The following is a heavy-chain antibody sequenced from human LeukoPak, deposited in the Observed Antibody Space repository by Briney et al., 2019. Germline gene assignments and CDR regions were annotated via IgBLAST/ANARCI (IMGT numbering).Heavy chain of an antibody. Sequence: ASVKVSCKSSGYTFTSYDINWVRQAPGQGLEWMGWIGAYNGNTKYGQKLQGRVTMTTDTSTSTAYMELRSLRSDDAAVYYCARDQMNIAAAGAYFDYWGQGTLVTVSS. J-gene: IGHJ4*02. CDR3: ARDQMNIAAAGAYFDY. D-gene: IGHD6-13*01. V-gene: IGHV1-18*01. CDR1: GYTFTSYD. CDR2: IGAYNGNT.